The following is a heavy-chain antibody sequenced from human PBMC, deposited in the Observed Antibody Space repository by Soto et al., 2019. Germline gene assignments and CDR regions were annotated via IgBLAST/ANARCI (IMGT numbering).Heavy chain of an antibody. Sequence: QVQLVQSGAEVKKPGASVKVSCKASGYTFTSYAMHWVRQAPGQRLEWMGWINAGYGNTKYSQKFQGRVTITRDTSASTAYMELSSLRSEDTAVYYCARVSEPIVVVPAAIDYWGQGTLVTVSS. CDR2: INAGYGNT. CDR3: ARVSEPIVVVPAAIDY. V-gene: IGHV1-3*01. D-gene: IGHD2-2*01. CDR1: GYTFTSYA. J-gene: IGHJ4*02.